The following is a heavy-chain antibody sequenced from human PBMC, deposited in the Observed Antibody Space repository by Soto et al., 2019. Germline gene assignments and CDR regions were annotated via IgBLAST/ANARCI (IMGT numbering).Heavy chain of an antibody. CDR2: ISGSGGST. D-gene: IGHD3-22*01. CDR1: GFTFSSYA. Sequence: HPGGSLRLSCAASGFTFSSYAMSWVRQAPGKGLEWVSAISGSGGSTYYADSVKGRFTISRDNSKNTLYLQMNSLRAEDTAVYYCAKIHSSGSLFDYWGQGTLVTVSS. J-gene: IGHJ4*02. CDR3: AKIHSSGSLFDY. V-gene: IGHV3-23*01.